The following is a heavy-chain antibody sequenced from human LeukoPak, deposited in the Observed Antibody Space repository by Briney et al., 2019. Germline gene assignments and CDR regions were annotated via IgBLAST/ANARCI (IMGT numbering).Heavy chain of an antibody. D-gene: IGHD2-15*01. J-gene: IGHJ5*02. CDR3: ARDFGCSGGSCEFDP. V-gene: IGHV1-69*05. CDR2: IIPIFGTA. Sequence: ASVKVSCKASGYTFTDYYMHWVRQAPGQGLEWMGRIIPIFGTANYAQKFQGRVTITTDESTSTAYMELSSLRSEDTAVYYCARDFGCSGGSCEFDPWGQGTLVTVSS. CDR1: GYTFTDYY.